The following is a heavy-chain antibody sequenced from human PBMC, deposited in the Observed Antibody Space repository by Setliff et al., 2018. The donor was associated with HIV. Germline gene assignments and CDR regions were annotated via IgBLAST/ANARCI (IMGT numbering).Heavy chain of an antibody. D-gene: IGHD6-6*01. J-gene: IGHJ1*01. CDR2: IYYSGGTSGTT. Sequence: PSETLSLTCTVSGVSITSYFWSWIRQPPGEGLEYIGYIYYSGGTSGTTNYNPSLKSRVTISLDTPKNQLSLNLKSVTAADTAVYYCARDPAPSSSASYFQLWGQGTPVTVSS. CDR3: ARDPAPSSSASYFQL. CDR1: GVSITSYF. V-gene: IGHV4-59*01.